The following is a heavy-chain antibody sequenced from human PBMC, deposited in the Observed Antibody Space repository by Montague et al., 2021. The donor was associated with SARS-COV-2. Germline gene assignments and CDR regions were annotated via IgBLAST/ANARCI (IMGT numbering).Heavy chain of an antibody. CDR2: IYYSGST. J-gene: IGHJ2*01. V-gene: IGHV4-59*01. CDR1: GGSISSYY. Sequence: SETLSLTCTVSGGSISSYYWNWIRQSPGTGLEWIGYIYYSGSTKYNPSLKSRVTISVDTSKSQMSLRLNSVTAADTAVYYCAGDRGRFWHFDLWGRGTLVTVSS. D-gene: IGHD5-12*01. CDR3: AGDRGRFWHFDL.